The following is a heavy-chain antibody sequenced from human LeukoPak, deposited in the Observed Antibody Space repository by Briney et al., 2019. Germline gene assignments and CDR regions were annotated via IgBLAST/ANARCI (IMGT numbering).Heavy chain of an antibody. D-gene: IGHD4-23*01. CDR3: AAGPYGGNTPFDY. CDR1: GFTFSSYA. CDR2: LSPSGASI. J-gene: IGHJ4*02. Sequence: GGSLRLSCAASGFTFSSYAMSWVRQAPGRGLEWVSSLSPSGASIYYADSVKGRSTISRDNSKNTLYLQMNNLRAEDTALYYCAAGPYGGNTPFDYWGQGTLVTVSS. V-gene: IGHV3-23*01.